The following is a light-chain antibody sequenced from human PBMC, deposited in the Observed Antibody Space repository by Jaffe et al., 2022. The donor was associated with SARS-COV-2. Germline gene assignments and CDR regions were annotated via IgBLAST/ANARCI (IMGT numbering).Light chain of an antibody. V-gene: IGLV1-40*01. CDR2: DST. CDR1: SSNLGTGYD. J-gene: IGLJ3*02. CDR3: QSYDNSLNGSIV. Sequence: QSVLTQPPSVSGAPGQRVTISCTGSSSNLGTGYDVHWYQQIPRAAPRLIIYDSTKRPSGVPDRFSGSKSGTSAALAITGLQTDDEAIYFCQSYDNSLNGSIVFGGGTKLTVL.